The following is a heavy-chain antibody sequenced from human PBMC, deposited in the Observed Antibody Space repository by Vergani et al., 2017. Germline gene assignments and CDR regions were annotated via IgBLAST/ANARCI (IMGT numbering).Heavy chain of an antibody. J-gene: IGHJ6*02. CDR1: AYTFSNYY. CDR3: ATPQTVTTGGMEV. D-gene: IGHD4-17*01. CDR2: INPSGGHT. V-gene: IGHV1-46*01. Sequence: QVQVVQSGAEVKKSGASVKVSCKTSAYTFSNYYMHWVRQAPGQGLEWMGIINPSGGHTNYAQKFQGRVTMTRDTSTSTVYMELSSLRSEDTAIYYCATPQTVTTGGMEVWGQGTTVIVSS.